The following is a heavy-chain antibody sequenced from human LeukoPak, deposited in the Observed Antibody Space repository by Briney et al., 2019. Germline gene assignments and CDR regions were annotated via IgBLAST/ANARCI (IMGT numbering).Heavy chain of an antibody. D-gene: IGHD2-8*01. V-gene: IGHV3-30*18. CDR3: VKDKWIDH. CDR1: GFPFSSNG. Sequence: GRSLRLSCVASGFPFSSNGMHWVRQAPGKGPEWVAVISYDGTNKYYADSVKGRFTISRDNSKNTLYLQMNSLRGEDTAVYYCVKDKWIDHWGQGTLVTVSS. J-gene: IGHJ4*02. CDR2: ISYDGTNK.